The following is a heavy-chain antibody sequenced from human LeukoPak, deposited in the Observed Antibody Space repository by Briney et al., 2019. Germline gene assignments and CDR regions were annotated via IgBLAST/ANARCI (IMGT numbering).Heavy chain of an antibody. CDR3: SASRPHYGDYYGLDV. D-gene: IGHD4/OR15-4a*01. Sequence: GGSLRLSCAASGFTFSSYGMHWVRQAPGKGLEWVAVISYDGSHKYSADPVKGRFTISRDNAKNTLYLQMNSLRAEDTAVYFCSASRPHYGDYYGLDVWGHGTTVTVSS. V-gene: IGHV3-30*03. J-gene: IGHJ6*02. CDR1: GFTFSSYG. CDR2: ISYDGSHK.